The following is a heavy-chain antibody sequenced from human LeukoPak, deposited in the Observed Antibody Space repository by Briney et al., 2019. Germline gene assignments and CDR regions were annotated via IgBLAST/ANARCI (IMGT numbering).Heavy chain of an antibody. J-gene: IGHJ4*02. CDR1: GFTFSSYS. CDR2: ISSSSSYI. D-gene: IGHD3-10*01. CDR3: ERPFITMVRGVIPDY. V-gene: IGHV3-21*01. Sequence: PGGSLRLSCAASGFTFSSYSMNWVRQAPGKGLEWVSSISSSSSYIYYADSVKGRFTISRDNAKNSLYLQMNSLRAEDTAVYYCERPFITMVRGVIPDYWGQGTLVTVSS.